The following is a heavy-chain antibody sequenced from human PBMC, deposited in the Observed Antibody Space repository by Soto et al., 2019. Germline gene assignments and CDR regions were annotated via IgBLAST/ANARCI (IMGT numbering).Heavy chain of an antibody. CDR2: IIPIFGTA. V-gene: IGHV1-69*06. CDR3: ARPFHDSVSVVPAAQDYYYGMDV. D-gene: IGHD2-2*01. J-gene: IGHJ6*02. CDR1: GGTFSSYA. Sequence: SVKVSCKASGGTFSSYAISWVRQAPGQGLEWMGGIIPIFGTANYAQKFQGRVTITADKSTSTAYMELSSLRSEDTAVYYCARPFHDSVSVVPAAQDYYYGMDVWGQGTTVTVS.